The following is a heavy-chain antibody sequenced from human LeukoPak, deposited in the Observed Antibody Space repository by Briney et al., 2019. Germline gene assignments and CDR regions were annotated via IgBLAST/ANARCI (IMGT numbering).Heavy chain of an antibody. CDR1: GYSISSGYY. V-gene: IGHV4-38-2*01. CDR3: ASASRGVYDFWSGYHDY. Sequence: PSETLSLTCAVSGYSISSGYYWGWIRQPPGKGLEWIGSIYHSGSTYYNPSLKSRVTISVDTSKNQFSLKLSSVTAADTAVYYCASASRGVYDFWSGYHDYWGQGTLVTVSS. J-gene: IGHJ4*02. CDR2: IYHSGST. D-gene: IGHD3-3*01.